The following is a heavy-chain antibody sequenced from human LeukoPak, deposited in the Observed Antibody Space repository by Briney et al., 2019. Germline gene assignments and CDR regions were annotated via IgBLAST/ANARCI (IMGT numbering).Heavy chain of an antibody. CDR3: ATASYYYDSSGYFDY. CDR2: FDPEDGET. D-gene: IGHD3-22*01. CDR1: GYTLTELS. V-gene: IGHV1-24*01. Sequence: ASVKVSCKVSGYTLTELSMHWVRQAPGKGLEWMGGFDPEDGETIYAQKFQGRVTMTEDTSTDTAYMELSSLRSGDTAVYYCATASYYYDSSGYFDYWGQGTLVTVSS. J-gene: IGHJ4*02.